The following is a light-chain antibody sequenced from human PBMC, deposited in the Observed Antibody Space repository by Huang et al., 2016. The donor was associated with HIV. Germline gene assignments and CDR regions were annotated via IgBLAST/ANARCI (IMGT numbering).Light chain of an antibody. Sequence: DIQMTQSPSSLSASVGARVTVSCRASQAIDNYLAWYQQKPGRVPNLLIYGASTLRSGGPSRFSGGGSGTNFTLTIASLQPEDVAIYYCQRYDSVPRTFGPGTKVEI. CDR3: QRYDSVPRT. J-gene: IGKJ1*01. CDR2: GAS. V-gene: IGKV1-27*01. CDR1: QAIDNY.